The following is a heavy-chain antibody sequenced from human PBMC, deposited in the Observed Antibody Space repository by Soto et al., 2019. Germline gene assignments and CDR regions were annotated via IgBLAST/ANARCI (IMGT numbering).Heavy chain of an antibody. D-gene: IGHD6-6*01. CDR1: GFTFSSYA. CDR3: AKGPWGSGSSSRWFDP. J-gene: IGHJ5*02. Sequence: PGGSLRLSCAASGFTFSSYAMSWVRQAPGKGLEWVSAISGSGGSTYYADSVKGRFTISRDNSKNTLYLQMNSLRAEDTAVYYCAKGPWGSGSSSRWFDPWGQGTLVTVSS. V-gene: IGHV3-23*01. CDR2: ISGSGGST.